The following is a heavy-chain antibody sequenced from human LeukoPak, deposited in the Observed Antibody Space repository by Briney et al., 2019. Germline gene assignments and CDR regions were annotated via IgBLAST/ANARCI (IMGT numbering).Heavy chain of an antibody. CDR2: ISGNGGNT. D-gene: IGHD3-9*01. J-gene: IGHJ5*02. CDR3: AKDPSYDILTGYHNWFDP. CDR1: GFTFSSYA. V-gene: IGHV3-23*01. Sequence: PGGSLRLSCAASGFTFSSYAMSWVRQAPGKGLEWVSAISGNGGNTYYADSVQGRFTISRDTSKNTLYLQMNSLRAEDTAVYYCAKDPSYDILTGYHNWFDPWGQGTLVTVSS.